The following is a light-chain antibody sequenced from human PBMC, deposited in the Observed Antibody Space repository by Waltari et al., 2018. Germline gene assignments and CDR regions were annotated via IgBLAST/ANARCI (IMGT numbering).Light chain of an antibody. Sequence: ETVMMQSPATLSVSPGERVTLSCRASQGVHDNLAWYQQKPGQAPRLLIYGTSTRATGIPARCRGTGSGTDFTLTITSLQSEDSALYYCQQYNRWPPLTFGGGTKVEIK. J-gene: IGKJ4*01. CDR3: QQYNRWPPLT. CDR2: GTS. CDR1: QGVHDN. V-gene: IGKV3-15*01.